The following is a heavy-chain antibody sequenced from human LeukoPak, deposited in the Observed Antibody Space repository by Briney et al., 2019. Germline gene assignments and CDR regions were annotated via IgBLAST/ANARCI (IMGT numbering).Heavy chain of an antibody. V-gene: IGHV1-69*05. J-gene: IGHJ4*02. Sequence: SVKVSCKASGGTFSSYAISWVRQAPGQGLEWMGGIIPIFGTANYAQKFQGRVTMTRDTSTSTVYMELSSLRSEDTAVYYCAILPTGPYCGGDCYFDYWGQGTLVTVSS. D-gene: IGHD2-21*02. CDR1: GGTFSSYA. CDR3: AILPTGPYCGGDCYFDY. CDR2: IIPIFGTA.